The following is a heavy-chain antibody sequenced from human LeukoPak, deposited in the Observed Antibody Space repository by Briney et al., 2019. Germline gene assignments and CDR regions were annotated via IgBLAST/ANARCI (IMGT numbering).Heavy chain of an antibody. CDR1: GYTFTAYY. D-gene: IGHD4-23*01. CDR3: ARGFGGDP. Sequence: ASVKVSCKASGYTFTAYYLHWVRLAPGQGLEWMGWINPNSGGTSYAQKFQGRVSMTRDTSISTVYMELSSLRSDDTAVYYCARGFGGDPWGQGTRVTVSS. V-gene: IGHV1-2*02. J-gene: IGHJ5*02. CDR2: INPNSGGT.